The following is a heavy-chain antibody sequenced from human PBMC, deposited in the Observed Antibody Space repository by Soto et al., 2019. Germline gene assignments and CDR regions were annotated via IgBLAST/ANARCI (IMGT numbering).Heavy chain of an antibody. CDR1: VGSISSFTYY. Sequence: SETLSLTCSVSVGSISSFTYYLGWIRQPPGKGLEWIGTVYYNENTYYNPSLKSRVTITVDTAKNQFSMKLRSVTAADTAMYFCARRERYYGSPGWFDPWGPGTMVTVSS. D-gene: IGHD3-10*01. J-gene: IGHJ5*02. CDR2: VYYNENT. CDR3: ARRERYYGSPGWFDP. V-gene: IGHV4-39*01.